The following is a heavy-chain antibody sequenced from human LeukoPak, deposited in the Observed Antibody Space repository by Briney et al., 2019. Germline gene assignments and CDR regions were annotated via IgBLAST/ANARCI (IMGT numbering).Heavy chain of an antibody. CDR1: GGTFSSYA. Sequence: SVKVSCKASGGTFSSYAISWVRQAPGQGLEWMGRIIPILGIANYAQKFQGRVTITADKSTSTAYMEPSSLRSEDTAVYYCARDTAMAPYYYYGMDVWGQGTTVTVSS. D-gene: IGHD5-18*01. CDR2: IIPILGIA. V-gene: IGHV1-69*04. J-gene: IGHJ6*02. CDR3: ARDTAMAPYYYYGMDV.